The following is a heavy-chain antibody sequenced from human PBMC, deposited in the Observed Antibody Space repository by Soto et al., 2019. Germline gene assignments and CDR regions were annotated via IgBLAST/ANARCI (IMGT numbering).Heavy chain of an antibody. D-gene: IGHD2-2*01. CDR2: IIPNLGTA. CDR3: ARWRVTSWLFGFDF. CDR1: GGTFSSYG. V-gene: IGHV1-69*06. J-gene: IGHJ4*02. Sequence: QVQLVQSGAEVKEPGSSVKVSCMDSGGTFSSYGFSWVRQAPEQGPEWMGGIIPNLGTANYAQRFHGSATITAYKTSTTFYMELGYLKFDYTAVYYCARWRVTSWLFGFDFWGQGTLVTVSS.